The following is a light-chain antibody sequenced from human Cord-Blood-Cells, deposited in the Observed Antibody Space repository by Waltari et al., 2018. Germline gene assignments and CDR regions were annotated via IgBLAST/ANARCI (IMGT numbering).Light chain of an antibody. J-gene: IGKJ1*01. V-gene: IGKV3-20*01. CDR3: QQYGSSPTWT. CDR2: GAS. Sequence: EIVLTPSPGTLSLSPGERATLSCRASQSVSSSYLAWYQQKPGQAPRLLIYGASSRATGIPDRFSGSGSGTDFALTISRLEPEDLAVYYCQQYGSSPTWTFGQGTKVEIK. CDR1: QSVSSSY.